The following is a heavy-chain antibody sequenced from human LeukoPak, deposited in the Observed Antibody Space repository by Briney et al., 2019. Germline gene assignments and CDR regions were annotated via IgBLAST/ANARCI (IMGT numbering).Heavy chain of an antibody. J-gene: IGHJ4*02. CDR1: GGSFSGYY. V-gene: IGHV2-70*11. CDR2: IDWDDDK. D-gene: IGHD6-13*01. Sequence: TLSLTCAVYGGSFSGYYWSWIRQPPGKALEWLARIDWDDDKYYSTSLKTRLTISKDTSKNQVVLTMTNMDPVDTATYYCAREYSSSWYYFDYWGQGTLVTVSS. CDR3: AREYSSSWYYFDY.